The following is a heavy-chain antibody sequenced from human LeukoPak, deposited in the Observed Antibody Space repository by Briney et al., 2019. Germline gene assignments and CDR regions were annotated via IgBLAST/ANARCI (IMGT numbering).Heavy chain of an antibody. Sequence: GGPLRLSCTASGFTFGDYAMSWVRQAPGKGLELVGFISSKAYGGTTEYAASVKGRFTISRDDSKSIAYLQMNSLKTEDTAVYYCNRGPGITGTLVDYWGQGTLVTVSS. CDR1: GFTFGDYA. V-gene: IGHV3-49*04. CDR2: ISSKAYGGTT. D-gene: IGHD1-20*01. J-gene: IGHJ4*02. CDR3: NRGPGITGTLVDY.